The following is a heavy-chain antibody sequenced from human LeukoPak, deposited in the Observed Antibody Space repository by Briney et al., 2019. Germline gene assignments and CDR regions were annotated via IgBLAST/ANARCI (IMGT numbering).Heavy chain of an antibody. CDR2: ISSSSSYI. J-gene: IGHJ4*02. Sequence: PGGSLRLSCAASGFTFSSYSMNWVRQAPGKGLEWVSSISSSSSYIYYADSVKGRITITRNNTKNSLYLQMNSLRAEDRAVYYCARAIGWNSFDYWGQGTLVTVSS. V-gene: IGHV3-21*01. D-gene: IGHD1-7*01. CDR3: ARAIGWNSFDY. CDR1: GFTFSSYS.